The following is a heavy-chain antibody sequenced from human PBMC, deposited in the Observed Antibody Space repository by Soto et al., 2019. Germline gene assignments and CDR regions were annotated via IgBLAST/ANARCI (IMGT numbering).Heavy chain of an antibody. J-gene: IGHJ4*02. CDR2: IYYSGST. D-gene: IGHD3-22*01. Sequence: SETLSLTCTVPGGSISSSSYYWGWIRQPPGKGLEWIGSIYYSGSTYYNPSLKSRVTISVDTSKNQFSLKLSSVTAADTAVYYCARRNYYDSSGYLSRGANFDYWGQGTLVTVSS. CDR1: GGSISSSSYY. CDR3: ARRNYYDSSGYLSRGANFDY. V-gene: IGHV4-39*01.